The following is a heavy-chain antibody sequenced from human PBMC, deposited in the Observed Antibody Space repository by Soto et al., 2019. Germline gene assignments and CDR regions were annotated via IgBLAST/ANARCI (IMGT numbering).Heavy chain of an antibody. J-gene: IGHJ5*02. CDR2: IYATGTT. Sequence: SETLSLTGTVSGASISGFYLSWIRKSAGKGLEWIGRIYATGTTDYNPSLKSRVMMSVDTSKKQFSLKLRSVTAADTAVYYCVRDGTKTLRNWLNHLGQGISIAVSS. V-gene: IGHV4-4*07. CDR1: GASISGFY. CDR3: VRDGTKTLRNWLNH. D-gene: IGHD1-1*01.